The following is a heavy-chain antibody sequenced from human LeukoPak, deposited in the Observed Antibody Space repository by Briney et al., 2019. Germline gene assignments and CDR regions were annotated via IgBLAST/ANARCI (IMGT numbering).Heavy chain of an antibody. J-gene: IGHJ3*02. D-gene: IGHD2-15*01. CDR2: LYSGDRP. Sequence: PGGSLRLSCAASGVTVSSNYMTWVRQAPGKGLEWVSLLYSGDRPFYADSVKGRFTISRDNSNRTVFLQMNSLRAEDTAVYYCARARGDSRGNAFDIWGQGTMVSVSS. CDR1: GVTVSSNY. V-gene: IGHV3-53*01. CDR3: ARARGDSRGNAFDI.